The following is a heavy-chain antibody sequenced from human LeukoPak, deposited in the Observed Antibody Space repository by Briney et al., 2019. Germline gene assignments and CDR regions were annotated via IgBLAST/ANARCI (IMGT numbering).Heavy chain of an antibody. CDR1: GFTFSDYY. D-gene: IGHD3-3*01. Sequence: PGGSLRLSCAASGFTFSDYYMSWIRQAPGKGLEWVSYISSSGSTIYYADSVKGRFTISRDNAKNSLYLQMNSLRAEDTAVYYCAREGRTIFGVVTVYYYYGMDVWGQGTTVTVSS. CDR3: AREGRTIFGVVTVYYYYGMDV. J-gene: IGHJ6*02. CDR2: ISSSGSTI. V-gene: IGHV3-11*01.